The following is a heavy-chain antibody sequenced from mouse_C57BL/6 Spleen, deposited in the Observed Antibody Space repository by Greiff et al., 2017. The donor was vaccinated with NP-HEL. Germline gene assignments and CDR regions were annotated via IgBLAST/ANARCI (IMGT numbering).Heavy chain of an antibody. CDR1: GFTFSSYA. CDR3: ARDKNYDYDGDMDY. D-gene: IGHD2-4*01. CDR2: ISDGGSYT. J-gene: IGHJ4*01. V-gene: IGHV5-4*01. Sequence: EVQLVESGGGLVKPGGSLKLSCAASGFTFSSYAMSWVRQTPEKRLEWVATISDGGSYTYYPDNVKGRFTISRDNAKNNLYLQMSHLKSEDTAMYYCARDKNYDYDGDMDYLGQGTSVTVSS.